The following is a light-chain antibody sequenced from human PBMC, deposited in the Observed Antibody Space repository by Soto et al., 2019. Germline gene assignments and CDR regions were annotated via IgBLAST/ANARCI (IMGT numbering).Light chain of an antibody. CDR3: QKYGSSRWT. Sequence: EIVLTQSPGTLSLSPGERATLSCRASQSVSSSYLAWYQQNRGQAPRLLIYGASSRAPGIPDRFGGSGSGSDFTLTISRLEPEDFAVYYCQKYGSSRWTFGQGTKVEIK. CDR1: QSVSSSY. J-gene: IGKJ1*01. CDR2: GAS. V-gene: IGKV3-20*01.